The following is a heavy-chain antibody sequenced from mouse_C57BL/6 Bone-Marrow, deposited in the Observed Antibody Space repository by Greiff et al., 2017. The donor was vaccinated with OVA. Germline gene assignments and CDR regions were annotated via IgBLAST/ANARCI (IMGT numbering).Heavy chain of an antibody. CDR2: ISNGGGST. D-gene: IGHD2-4*01. J-gene: IGHJ2*01. Sequence: DVMLVESGGGLVQPGGSLTLSCAASGFTFSDYYMYWVRQTPEQRLEWVAYISNGGGSTYYPDTVKGRFTISRDKAKNTLYLQMSRLKSEDTAMYYCARYYDSFDYWGQGTTLTVSS. CDR1: GFTFSDYY. CDR3: ARYYDSFDY. V-gene: IGHV5-12*01.